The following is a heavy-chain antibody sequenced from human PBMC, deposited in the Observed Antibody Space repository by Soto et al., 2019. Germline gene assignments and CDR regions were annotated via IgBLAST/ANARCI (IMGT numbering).Heavy chain of an antibody. CDR1: GGSISSYY. J-gene: IGHJ5*02. V-gene: IGHV4-4*07. CDR2: IYTSGST. D-gene: IGHD5-18*01. CDR3: ARDRRYSYGFSDWFDP. Sequence: SETLSLTCTVSGGSISSYYWSWIRQPAGKGLEWIGRIYTSGSTNYNPSLESRVTMSVDTSKNQFSLKLSSVTAADTAVYYCARDRRYSYGFSDWFDPWGQGTLVTVSS.